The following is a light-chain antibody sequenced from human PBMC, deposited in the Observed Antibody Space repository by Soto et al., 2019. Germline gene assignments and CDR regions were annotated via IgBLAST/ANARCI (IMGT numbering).Light chain of an antibody. CDR2: GAS. J-gene: IGKJ4*01. Sequence: DIVMTQSPDSLAVSLGERATINCKSSQSVLSSANNKNYLAGYQQKPGQPPKLLIYGASTRASGVPDRFSGSGSGTDFTLTISSLQAEDVAVYYCQQYYGAPLTFGGGTTVELK. CDR1: QSVLSSANNKNY. V-gene: IGKV4-1*01. CDR3: QQYYGAPLT.